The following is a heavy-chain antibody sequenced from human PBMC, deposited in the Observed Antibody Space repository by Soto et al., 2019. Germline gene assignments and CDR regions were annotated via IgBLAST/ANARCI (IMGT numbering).Heavy chain of an antibody. J-gene: IGHJ4*02. CDR1: GTSISSYY. Sequence: PSAPLSLTSTVSGTSISSYYWSWIRQPPGKGLEWIANIHYGGTTNYNPSLASRVTLSVDTSKNQFSLKMTSVTTADRAMYFCARYNSYAIDYWGRGTLVTVSS. CDR3: ARYNSYAIDY. V-gene: IGHV4-59*01. CDR2: IHYGGTT. D-gene: IGHD2-8*01.